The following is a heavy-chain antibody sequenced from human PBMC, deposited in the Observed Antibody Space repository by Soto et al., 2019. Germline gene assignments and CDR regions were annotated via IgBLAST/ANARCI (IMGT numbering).Heavy chain of an antibody. CDR3: ARLNGYSSSWYWFDP. V-gene: IGHV4-34*01. Sequence: SETLSLTCAVYGGSFSGYYWSWIRQPPGKGLEWIGEINHSGSTNYNPSLKSRVTISVDTSKNQFSLKLSSVTAADTAVYYCARLNGYSSSWYWFDPWGQGTLVTVSS. CDR2: INHSGST. D-gene: IGHD6-13*01. J-gene: IGHJ5*02. CDR1: GGSFSGYY.